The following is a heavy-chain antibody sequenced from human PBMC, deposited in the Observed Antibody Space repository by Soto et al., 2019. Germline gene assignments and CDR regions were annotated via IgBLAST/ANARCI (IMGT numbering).Heavy chain of an antibody. CDR2: ISGSVGST. Sequence: GGSLRLSCAASGFTFSSYAMSWVRQAPGKGLEWVSAISGSVGSTYYADSVKGRFTISRDNSKNTLYLQMNSLRAEDTAVYYCAKTSGSYYGYFAYWGQGTLVTFSS. CDR1: GFTFSSYA. V-gene: IGHV3-23*01. D-gene: IGHD1-26*01. CDR3: AKTSGSYYGYFAY. J-gene: IGHJ4*02.